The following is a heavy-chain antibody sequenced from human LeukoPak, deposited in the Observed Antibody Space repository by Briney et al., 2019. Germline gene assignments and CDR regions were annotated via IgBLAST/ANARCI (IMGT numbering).Heavy chain of an antibody. V-gene: IGHV1-69*05. CDR3: ARGERYYDFWSGYYQPSSFDN. CDR2: IIPIFGTA. Sequence: ASVKVSCKASVGTLSSYAISWVRQAPGQALEWMGRIIPIFGTANYAQKFQGRVTITTDESNSTAHMELSSLRSEDTAVYYCARGERYYDFWSGYYQPSSFDNWGQGTLVTVSS. CDR1: VGTLSSYA. J-gene: IGHJ4*02. D-gene: IGHD3-3*01.